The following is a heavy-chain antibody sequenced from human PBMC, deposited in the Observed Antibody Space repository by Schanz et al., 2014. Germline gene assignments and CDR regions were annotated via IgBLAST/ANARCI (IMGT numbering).Heavy chain of an antibody. V-gene: IGHV1-46*03. J-gene: IGHJ4*02. Sequence: QVQLVQSGAEVKKPGASVKVSCKASGYTFTSYSMHWVRQAPGQGLEWMGIINPIGGSTTYAQKFRGADTLTTDTATDTACLELTSLRSEDTAVYYCARGSPENMIRGELDYWGQGTLVTVSS. D-gene: IGHD3-10*01. CDR3: ARGSPENMIRGELDY. CDR1: GYTFTSYS. CDR2: INPIGGST.